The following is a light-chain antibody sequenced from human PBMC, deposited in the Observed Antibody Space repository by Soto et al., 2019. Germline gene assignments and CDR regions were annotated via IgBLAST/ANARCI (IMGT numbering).Light chain of an antibody. J-gene: IGKJ3*01. V-gene: IGKV3-20*01. CDR1: QSVSSSY. CDR3: QQYGSSLFT. CDR2: GAS. Sequence: EIVLTQSPGTLSLSPGERATLSCRASQSVSSSYLAWYQQKPGQAPRLLISGASSRAPGTPDRFSGSGSGTDFTLTISRLEPEDFAVYYCQQYGSSLFTFGPGTKVDIK.